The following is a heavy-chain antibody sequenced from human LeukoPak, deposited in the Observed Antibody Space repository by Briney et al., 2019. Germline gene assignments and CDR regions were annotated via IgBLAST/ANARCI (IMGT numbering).Heavy chain of an antibody. CDR3: ARVSGYDWESFYDY. Sequence: SETLSLTCAVYGESFSGYYWSWIRQPPGKGLEWIGYIYYSGSTNYNPSLKSRVTISVDTSKNQFSLKLSSVTAADTAMYYCARVSGYDWESFYDYWGQGSLVTVSS. CDR1: GESFSGYY. J-gene: IGHJ4*02. D-gene: IGHD5-12*01. V-gene: IGHV4-59*01. CDR2: IYYSGST.